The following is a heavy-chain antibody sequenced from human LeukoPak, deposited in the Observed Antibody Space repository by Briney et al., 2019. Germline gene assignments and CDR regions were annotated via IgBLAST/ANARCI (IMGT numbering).Heavy chain of an antibody. CDR1: GGSISSSSYY. V-gene: IGHV4-39*07. CDR2: IYHSGST. D-gene: IGHD6-19*01. CDR3: ARRSSGLETEFDY. J-gene: IGHJ4*02. Sequence: PSETLSLTCTVSGGSISSSSYYWGWIRQPPGKGLEWIGSIYHSGSTNYNPSLKSRVTISVDKSKNQFSLKLSSVTAADTAVYYCARRSSGLETEFDYWGQGTLVTVSS.